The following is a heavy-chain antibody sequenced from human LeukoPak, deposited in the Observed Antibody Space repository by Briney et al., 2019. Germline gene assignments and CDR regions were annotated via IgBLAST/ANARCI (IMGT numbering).Heavy chain of an antibody. D-gene: IGHD2-15*01. CDR3: ARGPLVVVVAATEYWFDP. V-gene: IGHV3-21*01. J-gene: IGHJ5*02. CDR1: GFTFSSYS. Sequence: GGSLRLSCAASGFTFSSYSMNWVRQAPGKGLEWVSSISSSSSYIYYADSVKGRFTISRDNAKSSLYLQMNSLRAEDTAVYYCARGPLVVVVAATEYWFDPWGQGTLVTVSS. CDR2: ISSSSSYI.